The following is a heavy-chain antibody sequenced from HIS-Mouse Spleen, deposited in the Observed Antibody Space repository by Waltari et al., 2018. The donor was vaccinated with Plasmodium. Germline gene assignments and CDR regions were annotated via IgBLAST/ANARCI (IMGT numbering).Heavy chain of an antibody. D-gene: IGHD5-18*01. V-gene: IGHV4-59*08. J-gene: IGHJ4*02. CDR2: IYSIGSP. CDR1: GGSISSYY. CDR3: ARLRYSYGYFDY. Sequence: QVQLQESGPGLVKPSETLSLTCTVSGGSISSYYWSWIRQPPGKGLEWIGYIYSIGSPTYNPPLKSRVTISVDTSKNQFALKLSSVTAADTAVYYCARLRYSYGYFDYWGQGTLVTVSS.